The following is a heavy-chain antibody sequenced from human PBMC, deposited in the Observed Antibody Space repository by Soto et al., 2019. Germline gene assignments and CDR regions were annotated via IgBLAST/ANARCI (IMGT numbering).Heavy chain of an antibody. J-gene: IGHJ4*02. CDR1: GFTFSSYS. CDR3: AREARHHYIFDY. D-gene: IGHD4-4*01. V-gene: IGHV3-21*01. CDR2: ISSSSSYI. Sequence: EVQLVESGGGLVKPGGSLRLSCAASGFTFSSYSMNWVRQAPGKGLEWVSSISSSSSYIYYADSVKGRFTISRDNAKNSLYLQMNSLRAEDTAVYYCAREARHHYIFDYWGQGTLVTVSS.